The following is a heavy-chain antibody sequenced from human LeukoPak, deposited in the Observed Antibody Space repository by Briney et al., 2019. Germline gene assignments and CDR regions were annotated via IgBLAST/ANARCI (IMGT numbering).Heavy chain of an antibody. J-gene: IGHJ4*02. V-gene: IGHV4-59*02. CDR2: IHDSGIT. CDR1: GASVSSYY. D-gene: IGHD3-10*01. CDR3: ARAQGGVVRGVMFDS. Sequence: SETLSLTCTVSGASVSSYYWNWIRQPPGKGLEWIGYIHDSGITNYNPALKSRVTASVDTSKNQFSLRLSSVTAADTAVYYCARAQGGVVRGVMFDSWGQGTLVTVSS.